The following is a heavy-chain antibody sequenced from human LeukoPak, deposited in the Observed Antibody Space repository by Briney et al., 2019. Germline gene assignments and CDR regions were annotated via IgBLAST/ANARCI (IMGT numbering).Heavy chain of an antibody. CDR1: GGSISSYY. V-gene: IGHV4-59*01. D-gene: IGHD3-10*01. Sequence: SETLSLTCTVSGGSISSYYWSWIRQPPGKGLEWIGYIYYSGSTNYNPSLKSRVTISVDTSKNQFSLKLSSVTAADTAVYYCARLAMVRGAKGDWFDPWGQGTLVTVSS. CDR3: ARLAMVRGAKGDWFDP. J-gene: IGHJ5*02. CDR2: IYYSGST.